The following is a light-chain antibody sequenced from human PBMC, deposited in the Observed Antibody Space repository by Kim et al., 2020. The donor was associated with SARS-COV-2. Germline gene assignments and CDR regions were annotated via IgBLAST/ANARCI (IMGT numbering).Light chain of an antibody. V-gene: IGKV3-20*01. Sequence: VLTQSPGPLSLSPGERATLSCRASQSVSSNSLAWYQQKPGQAPRLLIHGTSTRATGIPDRFSGSGSGTDFTLTISRLDPEDFAVYYCQLYDDSLFTFGPGTKVDIK. J-gene: IGKJ3*01. CDR3: QLYDDSLFT. CDR2: GTS. CDR1: QSVSSNS.